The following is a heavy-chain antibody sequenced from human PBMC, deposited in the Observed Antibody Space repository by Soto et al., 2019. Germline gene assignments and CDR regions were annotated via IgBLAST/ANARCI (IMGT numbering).Heavy chain of an antibody. V-gene: IGHV3-7*01. J-gene: IGHJ4*02. CDR3: ARGGFSYGTGIEH. CDR2: KKQDGSEE. CDR1: GFSISRHW. Sequence: EVQLVESGGGLVQPGGSLRLSCAASGFSISRHWMSWVRQAPGKGLEWVADKKQDGSEEYYVDSVKGRFTVSRDNAKNSLYLQLTSLRVEDTALYYCARGGFSYGTGIEHWGQGTLVTVSS. D-gene: IGHD5-18*01.